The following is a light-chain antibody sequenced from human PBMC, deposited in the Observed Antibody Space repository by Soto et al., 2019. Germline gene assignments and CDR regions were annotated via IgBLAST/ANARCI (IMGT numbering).Light chain of an antibody. Sequence: QSALTQPPSASGSPGQSVTISCTGTSSDAGGYNSVSWYQQHPGKAPKLMIYEVSQRPSGVPVRFSGSKSGNTASLTVSGLQAEDEADYYCSSFAGSDNVLFGGGTKVTVL. J-gene: IGLJ2*01. CDR1: SSDAGGYNS. CDR3: SSFAGSDNVL. CDR2: EVS. V-gene: IGLV2-8*01.